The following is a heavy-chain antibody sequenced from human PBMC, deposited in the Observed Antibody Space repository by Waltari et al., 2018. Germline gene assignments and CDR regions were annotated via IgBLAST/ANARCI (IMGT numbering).Heavy chain of an antibody. CDR3: AKAGCTSXYNPLVDY. CDR1: GFTFSSYG. V-gene: IGHV3-30*02. Sequence: VXLVESGGGVVQPGGXLXXXCAASGFTFSSYGMHWXRQXPGKGLEWVAFIRSDGSNXYYADSVKGRFTISRDNSKNTLYLQMNSLRXEDAAVYYCAKAGCTSXYNPLVDYWGQGTLXXXSP. CDR2: IRSDGSNX. D-gene: IGHD2-2*02. J-gene: IGHJ4*02.